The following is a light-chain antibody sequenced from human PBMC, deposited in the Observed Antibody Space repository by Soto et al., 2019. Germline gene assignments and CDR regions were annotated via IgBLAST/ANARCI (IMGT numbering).Light chain of an antibody. CDR2: DIN. Sequence: QSALTQPASVSGSPGQSITISCTGTSXDVGNYIFVSWYRQHPGKAPKLMIYDINNRPSGVSNRFSGSKSGNTASLTISGIPAEDEADYYCVSYTTTASDVYGTSPKVTVL. CDR1: SXDVGNYIF. J-gene: IGLJ1*01. CDR3: VSYTTTASDV. V-gene: IGLV2-14*01.